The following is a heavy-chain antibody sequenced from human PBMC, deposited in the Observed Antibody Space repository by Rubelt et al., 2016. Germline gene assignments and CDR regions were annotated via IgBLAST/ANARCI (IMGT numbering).Heavy chain of an antibody. V-gene: IGHV1-24*01. CDR3: ASGYSSGWYPNWFDP. Sequence: QKFQGRVTMTEDTSTDTAYMELSSLRSEDTAVYYCASGYSSGWYPNWFDPWGQGTLVTVSS. J-gene: IGHJ5*02. D-gene: IGHD6-19*01.